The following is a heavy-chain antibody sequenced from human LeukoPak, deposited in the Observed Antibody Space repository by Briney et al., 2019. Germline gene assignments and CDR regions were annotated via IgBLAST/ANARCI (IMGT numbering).Heavy chain of an antibody. V-gene: IGHV1-18*01. CDR1: GYTFTTYG. CDR3: ARETYSNILTGTDY. D-gene: IGHD3-9*01. CDR2: ISTYDDNI. J-gene: IGHJ4*02. Sequence: SVKVSCKASGYTFTTYGLSWVRQAPGQGLEWLGWISTYDDNIKYAQSLQGRLTLTIDTSTSTAYMELRSLTSDDTAVYYCARETYSNILTGTDYWGPGTLVTVSS.